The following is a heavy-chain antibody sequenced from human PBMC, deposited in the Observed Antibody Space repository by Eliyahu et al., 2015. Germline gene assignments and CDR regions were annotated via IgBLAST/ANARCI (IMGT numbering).Heavy chain of an antibody. CDR2: MYNGGAA. CDR1: GFPVXXXY. V-gene: IGHV3-53*01. Sequence: EVQLVESGGGLIQPGGSLXLXCAASGFPVXXXYMXWVRQAPGKGLEWLSVMYNGGAAYYADSVKGRFTISRDNSKNTLYLQMSSLRADDTAVYYCARDLGAYKRAFDYWGQGTLVTVSS. D-gene: IGHD3-16*01. J-gene: IGHJ4*02. CDR3: ARDLGAYKRAFDY.